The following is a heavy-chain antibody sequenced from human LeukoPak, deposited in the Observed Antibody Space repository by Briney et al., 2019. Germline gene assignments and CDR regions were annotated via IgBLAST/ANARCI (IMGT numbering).Heavy chain of an antibody. CDR2: ISAYNDNT. CDR1: GYTFTSYG. D-gene: IGHD3-22*01. V-gene: IGHV1-18*01. Sequence: GASVQVSCKASGYTFTSYGISWVRQAPGQGLEWMGWISAYNDNTNYAQKLQGRVTMTTDTSKSTAYMELRSLRSAATAVYYCARDHGGGPSGYGINYSGIDYWGQGTLVTVSS. CDR3: ARDHGGGPSGYGINYSGIDY. J-gene: IGHJ4*02.